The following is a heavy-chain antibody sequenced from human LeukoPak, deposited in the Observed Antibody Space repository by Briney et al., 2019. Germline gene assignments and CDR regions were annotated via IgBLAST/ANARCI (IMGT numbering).Heavy chain of an antibody. V-gene: IGHV3-11*04. J-gene: IGHJ4*02. CDR1: AFTFSDYY. CDR2: ISSIGSTI. D-gene: IGHD3-22*01. Sequence: GGSMRLSCAASAFTFSDYYMSWIRQAPGKGREWVSYISSIGSTIYYADSVKGRFTISRDNAKNSLYLQMNSLRAEDTAVYYCARVLHKRNYDSSTYYGYWGQGTLVTVSS. CDR3: ARVLHKRNYDSSTYYGY.